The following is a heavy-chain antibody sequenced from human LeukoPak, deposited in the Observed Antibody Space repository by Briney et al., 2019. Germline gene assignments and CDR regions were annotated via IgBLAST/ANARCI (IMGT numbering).Heavy chain of an antibody. CDR2: IYXSGST. Sequence: SETLSLTCTVSGGSFSSGSYYWSWLRQPPGKGLEXXXXIYXSGSTNYNPSLKSRVTISVDTSKNQFSLKLSSVTAADTAVYYCARGSHCSGGSCYDYYYYGMDVWGQGTTVTVSS. CDR1: GGSFSSGSYY. V-gene: IGHV4-61*01. CDR3: ARGSHCSGGSCYDYYYYGMDV. J-gene: IGHJ6*02. D-gene: IGHD2-15*01.